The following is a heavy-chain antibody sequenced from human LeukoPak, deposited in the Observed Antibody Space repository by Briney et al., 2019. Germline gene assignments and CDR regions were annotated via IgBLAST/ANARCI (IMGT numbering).Heavy chain of an antibody. CDR1: GDSVSSNSAA. V-gene: IGHV6-1*01. CDR3: TRDLPVAAAGQFDP. D-gene: IGHD6-13*01. Sequence: SQTLPLTSAISGDSVSSNSAAWNWIRQSPSRGLEWLGRTYYRSKWYNDYAVSVKSRITINPDTSKNQFSLQLNSVTPEDTAVYYCTRDLPVAAAGQFDPWGQGTLVTVSS. J-gene: IGHJ5*02. CDR2: TYYRSKWYN.